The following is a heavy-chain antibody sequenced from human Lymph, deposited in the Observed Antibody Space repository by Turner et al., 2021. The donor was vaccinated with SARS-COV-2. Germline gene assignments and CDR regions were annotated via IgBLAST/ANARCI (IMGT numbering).Heavy chain of an antibody. J-gene: IGHJ4*02. CDR2: ISGDGGST. Sequence: EVQLVESGGGVVQPGGSLRLSCAASGFPFDDYAMPWVRTAPGKGLEWVSLISGDGGSTYYADSVKGRFTISRDDSKNSLYLQINSLRTEDTALYYCAKEGLSGRRLQFVPYFAYWGQGTLVSVSS. D-gene: IGHD5-12*01. CDR3: AKEGLSGRRLQFVPYFAY. CDR1: GFPFDDYA. V-gene: IGHV3-43*02.